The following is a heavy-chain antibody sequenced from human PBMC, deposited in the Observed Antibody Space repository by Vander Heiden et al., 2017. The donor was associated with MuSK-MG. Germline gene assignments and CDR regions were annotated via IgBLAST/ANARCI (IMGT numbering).Heavy chain of an antibody. J-gene: IGHJ4*02. Sequence: QVQLQESGPGLVKPSETLSLTCTVSGVSITTYYWSWIRQPPGKGLEWIGYISYSGDTNSNPSLKSRVTISVDTSKNQFSLKLSSVTAADTAVYYCARTAREFDYWGQGTLVSVSS. V-gene: IGHV4-59*08. CDR3: ARTAREFDY. CDR1: GVSITTYY. CDR2: ISYSGDT. D-gene: IGHD5-18*01.